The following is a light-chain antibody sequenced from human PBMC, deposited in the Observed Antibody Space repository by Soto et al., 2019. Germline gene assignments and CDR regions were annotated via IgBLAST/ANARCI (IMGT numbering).Light chain of an antibody. CDR2: AAS. Sequence: DIQMTQSPSSLSASVGERVPIPCRASQSISSYLNWYQQKPGKAPKILIHAASSLQSGVPSRFSGSGSGTDCTLTISSLQPEDVATYYCQQGYSISWTFGQGTKVDIK. J-gene: IGKJ1*01. CDR1: QSISSY. V-gene: IGKV1-39*01. CDR3: QQGYSISWT.